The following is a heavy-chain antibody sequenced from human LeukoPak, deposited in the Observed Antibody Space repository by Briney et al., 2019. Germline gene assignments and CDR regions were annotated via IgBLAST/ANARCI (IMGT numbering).Heavy chain of an antibody. J-gene: IGHJ4*02. D-gene: IGHD6-19*01. CDR3: STAITSGSYFYAY. CDR1: GFTFNTYA. CDR2: ISASGRST. V-gene: IGHV3-23*01. Sequence: GGSLRLSCAASGFTFNTYAMSWVRQAPGKGLDWVSAISASGRSTYYADSVEGRFTISRDNSKNTLFLQMNSLRAEDTAVYYCSTAITSGSYFYAYWGQGTLVTVS.